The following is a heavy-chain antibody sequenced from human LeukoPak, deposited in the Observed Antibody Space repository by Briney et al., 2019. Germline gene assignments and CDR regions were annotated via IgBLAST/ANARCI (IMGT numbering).Heavy chain of an antibody. J-gene: IGHJ4*02. V-gene: IGHV4-39*01. CDR2: IYYSGST. D-gene: IGHD2-15*01. CDR1: GGSISSSSYY. CDR3: ARLRVVVAATLIDY. Sequence: SETLSLTCTVSGGSISSSSYYWGWIRQPPGKGLEWLGTIYYSGSTYYNPSLKSRVIISVDTSKNQFSLKLSSVTAADTAVYYCARLRVVVAATLIDYWGQGTLVTVSS.